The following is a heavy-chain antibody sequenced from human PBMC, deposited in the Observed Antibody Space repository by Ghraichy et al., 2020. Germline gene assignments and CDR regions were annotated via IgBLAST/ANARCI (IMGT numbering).Heavy chain of an antibody. CDR1: GDSITSYNYH. V-gene: IGHV4-39*01. D-gene: IGHD6-19*01. Sequence: SETLSLTCGVSGDSITSYNYHWGWVRQPPGKGLEWIGTIYYPGTTHYNPSLQSRLTMSVDTSKNQFSLKLTSVTATDSSVYYCARQSSGWYWGGAGMDVWGQGATVIVS. J-gene: IGHJ6*02. CDR3: ARQSSGWYWGGAGMDV. CDR2: IYYPGTT.